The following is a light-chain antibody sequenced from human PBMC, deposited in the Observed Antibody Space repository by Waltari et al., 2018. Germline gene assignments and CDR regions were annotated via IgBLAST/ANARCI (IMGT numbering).Light chain of an antibody. V-gene: IGLV3-1*01. CDR1: ELGSKY. J-gene: IGLJ2*01. CDR3: QAWDSHAAL. Sequence: SYELSQPPSVSVSPGQTARITRSAHELGSKYTCWYQQKPGQSPVLVIYQDSKRPSGIPERFSGFNSGNTATLTISGTQTLDEADYYCQAWDSHAALFGGGTKLTVL. CDR2: QDS.